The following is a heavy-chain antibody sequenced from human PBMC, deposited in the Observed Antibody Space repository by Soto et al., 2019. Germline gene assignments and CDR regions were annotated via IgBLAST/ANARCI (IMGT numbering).Heavy chain of an antibody. Sequence: PGESLKISCKGSGHIFSNYWIGWVRQMPGKGLEWMGIIYPGDSDTRYSPSFQGQVTITVDKSLNTAYLQWSRLKASDTAMYYCARQRLWGTSGYYYFENWGQGTLVTVSS. V-gene: IGHV5-51*01. CDR1: GHIFSNYW. CDR3: ARQRLWGTSGYYYFEN. J-gene: IGHJ4*02. D-gene: IGHD3-22*01. CDR2: IYPGDSDT.